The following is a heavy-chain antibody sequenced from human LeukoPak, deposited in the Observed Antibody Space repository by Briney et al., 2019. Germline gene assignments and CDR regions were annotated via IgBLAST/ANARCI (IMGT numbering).Heavy chain of an antibody. CDR1: GGSISSSSHY. J-gene: IGHJ4*02. Sequence: SETLSLTCTVSGGSISSSSHYWGWIRQPPGKGLEWIGSIYYSGSTYYNPSLKSRVTISVDTSKNQFSLKLSSVTAADTAVYYCARQKYYYDSSGYYYVWFFDYWGQGTLVTVSS. D-gene: IGHD3-22*01. CDR3: ARQKYYYDSSGYYYVWFFDY. CDR2: IYYSGST. V-gene: IGHV4-39*01.